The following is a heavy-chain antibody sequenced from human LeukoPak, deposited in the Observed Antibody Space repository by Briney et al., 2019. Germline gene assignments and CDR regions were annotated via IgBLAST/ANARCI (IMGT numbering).Heavy chain of an antibody. CDR1: GGSIRSGDFY. CDR2: IYYSGST. J-gene: IGHJ4*02. V-gene: IGHV4-30-4*01. CDR3: ARGTYSGTQRGFDY. D-gene: IGHD1-26*01. Sequence: SETLSLTCTVSGGSIRSGDFYWSWIRQPPGKGLEWIGYIYYSGSTNYNPSHKSRVTISKDTSKNQFSLKLSSVTAADTAVYYCARGTYSGTQRGFDYWGQGTLITVSS.